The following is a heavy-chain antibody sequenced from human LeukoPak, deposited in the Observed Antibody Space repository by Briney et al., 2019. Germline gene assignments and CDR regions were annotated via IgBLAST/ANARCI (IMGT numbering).Heavy chain of an antibody. CDR3: ARAVRYFDWSPRFDP. D-gene: IGHD3-9*01. CDR1: GFTFSSYG. J-gene: IGHJ5*02. V-gene: IGHV3-30*02. CDR2: IRYDGSNK. Sequence: GGSLRLSCAASGFTFSSYGMHWVRQAPGKGLEWVAFIRYDGSNKYYADSVKGRFTISRDNSKNTLYLQMNSLRAEDTAVYYCARAVRYFDWSPRFDPWGQGTLVTVSS.